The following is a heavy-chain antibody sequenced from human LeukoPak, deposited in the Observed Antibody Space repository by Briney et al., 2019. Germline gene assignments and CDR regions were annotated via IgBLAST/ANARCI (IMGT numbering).Heavy chain of an antibody. V-gene: IGHV3-7*01. J-gene: IGHJ1*01. D-gene: IGHD6-13*01. CDR3: ARARRIAAAGYEYFQH. CDR2: IKQDGSEK. Sequence: GGSLRLSCAASGFTFSSYWMNWVRQAPGKGLEWVANIKQDGSEKYYVDSVKGRFTISRDNAKNSLYLQMNSLRAEDTAVYYCARARRIAAAGYEYFQHWGQGTLVTVSS. CDR1: GFTFSSYW.